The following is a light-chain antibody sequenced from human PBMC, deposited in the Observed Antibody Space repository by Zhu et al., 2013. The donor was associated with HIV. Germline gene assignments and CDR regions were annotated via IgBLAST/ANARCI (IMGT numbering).Light chain of an antibody. CDR1: QSVSSSC. V-gene: IGKV3-20*01. Sequence: EIVLTQSPGTLSLSPGERATLSCRASQSVSSSCLAWYQHKPGQAPRLLIYDASSRATGIPDGFSGSGSGTDFTLTISRLEPEDFAVYYCQQYGSSPWTFGQGTKVE. CDR2: DAS. J-gene: IGKJ1*01. CDR3: QQYGSSPWT.